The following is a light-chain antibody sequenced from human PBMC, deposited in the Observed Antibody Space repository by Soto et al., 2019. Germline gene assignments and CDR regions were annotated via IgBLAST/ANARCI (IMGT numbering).Light chain of an antibody. CDR2: GAS. V-gene: IGKV3-20*01. CDR3: QQYSSPPQT. J-gene: IGKJ1*01. CDR1: QSVSGSY. Sequence: EVVLTQSPGTLSLSPGERATLSCRASQSVSGSYLAWYQQKPGQAPRLLIYGASSRATGIPDRFSGTGSGSDFTLTISRLEPEDFAVYFCQQYSSPPQTFGQGTKVDI.